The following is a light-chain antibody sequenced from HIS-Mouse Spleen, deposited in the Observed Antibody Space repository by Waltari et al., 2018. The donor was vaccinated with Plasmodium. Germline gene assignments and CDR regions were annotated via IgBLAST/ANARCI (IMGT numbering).Light chain of an antibody. Sequence: EIVMTQSPATLSVSPGERATLSCRASQSVSSNLAWYQQKPGQAPRLLIYGASTRSTGIPARFSGSGSGTYFTLTISSLQSEDFAVYYCQQYYNWSCTFGPGTKVDIK. V-gene: IGKV3-15*01. CDR2: GAS. J-gene: IGKJ3*01. CDR3: QQYYNWSCT. CDR1: QSVSSN.